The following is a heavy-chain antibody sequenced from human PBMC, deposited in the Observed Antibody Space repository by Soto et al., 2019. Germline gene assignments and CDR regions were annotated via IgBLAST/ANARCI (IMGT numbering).Heavy chain of an antibody. D-gene: IGHD2-15*01. J-gene: IGHJ4*02. Sequence: QVQLQESGPGLVKPSQTLSLTCTVSGGSISSGGYYWSWIRQHPGKGLEWIGYIYYSGSTYYNPALKSRVTLSVDTSKNQFSLKLRSVTAANTAVYYCSRDRGGGSPWYYWGQGTLVTVSS. CDR3: SRDRGGGSPWYY. CDR1: GGSISSGGYY. V-gene: IGHV4-31*03. CDR2: IYYSGST.